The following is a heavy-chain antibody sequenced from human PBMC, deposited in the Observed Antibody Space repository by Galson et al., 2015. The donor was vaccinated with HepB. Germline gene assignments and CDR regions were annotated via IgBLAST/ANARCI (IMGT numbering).Heavy chain of an antibody. J-gene: IGHJ5*02. CDR1: GYTFTGYY. Sequence: SVKVSCKASGYTFTGYYIHWVRQVPGQGLEWMGWINPHSGGTNYAQKFQGRVTMTRDTSISTAYMELSSLRSDDTAVYYCASAACTYTTSRCRDFPWGQGTLLTVSS. CDR2: INPHSGGT. CDR3: ASAACTYTTSRCRDFP. D-gene: IGHD3-16*01. V-gene: IGHV1-2*02.